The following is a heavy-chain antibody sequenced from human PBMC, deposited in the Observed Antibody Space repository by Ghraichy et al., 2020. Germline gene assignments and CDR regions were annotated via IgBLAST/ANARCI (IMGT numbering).Heavy chain of an antibody. V-gene: IGHV3-23*01. CDR1: GFTFSSYA. Sequence: GGSLRLSCAASGFTFSSYAMSWVRQAPGKGLEWVSAISGSGGSTYYADSVKGRFTISRDNSKNTLYLQMNSLRAEDTAVYYCAKHLGGYSSGWYPRYYYYYDGMDVWGQGTTVTVSS. CDR3: AKHLGGYSSGWYPRYYYYYDGMDV. J-gene: IGHJ6*02. CDR2: ISGSGGST. D-gene: IGHD6-19*01.